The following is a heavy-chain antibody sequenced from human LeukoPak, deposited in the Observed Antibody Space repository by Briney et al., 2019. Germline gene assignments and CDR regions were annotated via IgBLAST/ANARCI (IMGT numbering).Heavy chain of an antibody. D-gene: IGHD4-17*01. J-gene: IGHJ4*02. Sequence: PSETLCLTCAVSGGSFNGYHWNWIRQPPGKGLEWIGKINPSGNTYYNPSLKSRVAISVDMSKNQLSLRLSSVIAADTAVYYCARTHYDDYANEYAYDYWGQGILVTVSS. V-gene: IGHV4-34*01. CDR3: ARTHYDDYANEYAYDY. CDR1: GGSFNGYH. CDR2: INPSGNT.